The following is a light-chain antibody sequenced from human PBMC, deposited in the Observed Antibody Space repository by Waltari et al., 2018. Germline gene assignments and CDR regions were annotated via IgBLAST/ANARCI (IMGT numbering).Light chain of an antibody. J-gene: IGLJ2*01. V-gene: IGLV2-23*02. CDR2: EVS. CDR1: SSDVRTYKL. Sequence: QSALTQPAPASGSPGQSITISCPGTSSDVRTYKLVPWYPQHPGKAPKLLIYEVSKRPSGVSNRFSGSKSGNTASLTISGLQAEDKADYYCCSYAGSSTFVVFGGGTKLTVL. CDR3: CSYAGSSTFVV.